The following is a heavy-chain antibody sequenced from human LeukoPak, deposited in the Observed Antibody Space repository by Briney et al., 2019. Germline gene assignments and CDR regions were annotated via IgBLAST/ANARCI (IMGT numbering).Heavy chain of an antibody. V-gene: IGHV1-69*05. CDR1: GGTFSSYA. CDR2: IIPIFGTA. Sequence: ASVKVSCKASGGTFSSYAISWVRQAPGQGLEWMGRIIPIFGTANYAQKFQGRVTITMDESTSTAYMELSSLRSEDTAVYYCAREGEAAAGTESPTINWFDPWGQGTLVTVSS. J-gene: IGHJ5*02. CDR3: AREGEAAAGTESPTINWFDP. D-gene: IGHD6-13*01.